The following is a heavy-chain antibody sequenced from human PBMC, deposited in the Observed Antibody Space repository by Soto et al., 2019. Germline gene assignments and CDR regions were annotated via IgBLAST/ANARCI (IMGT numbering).Heavy chain of an antibody. D-gene: IGHD2-15*01. Sequence: VQLVESGGGLVQPGRSLRLSCAASGFTFDDYAMHWVRQAPGKGLEWVSGISWNSGSIGYADSVKGRFTISRDNAKNSLYLQMNSLRAEDTALYYCAKDRVAATSDAFDIWGQGTMVTVSS. CDR3: AKDRVAATSDAFDI. CDR1: GFTFDDYA. J-gene: IGHJ3*02. CDR2: ISWNSGSI. V-gene: IGHV3-9*01.